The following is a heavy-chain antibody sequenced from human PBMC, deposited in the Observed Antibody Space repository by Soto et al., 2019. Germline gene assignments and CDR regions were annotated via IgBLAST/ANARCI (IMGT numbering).Heavy chain of an antibody. Sequence: QAQLVESGGGVVQPGRSLRLSCAASGFDFSSYGMHWVRQTPGTGLEWVAVISYDGSLQHYADSVKGRFTISRDNSQNMVLLQLSSLRAEDTAVYYCVSDRGYGHPSVPYSWGQGTLVSVSS. CDR2: ISYDGSLQ. CDR1: GFDFSSYG. J-gene: IGHJ4*02. V-gene: IGHV3-30*03. D-gene: IGHD3-10*01. CDR3: VSDRGYGHPSVPYS.